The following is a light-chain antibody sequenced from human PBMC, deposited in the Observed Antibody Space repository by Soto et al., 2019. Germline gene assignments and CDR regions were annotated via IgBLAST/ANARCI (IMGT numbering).Light chain of an antibody. CDR3: KSYAGRNSYV. Sequence: QSVLIQPPSASGSPGQSVTISCTGTKNDIGVYDFVSWYQHHPGKAPRLIIYEVVQRPSGVPDPFSGSKSGNTASLTVSGLGAADEADYFCKSYAGRNSYVFGSGNKLTVL. J-gene: IGLJ1*01. V-gene: IGLV2-8*01. CDR2: EVV. CDR1: KNDIGVYDF.